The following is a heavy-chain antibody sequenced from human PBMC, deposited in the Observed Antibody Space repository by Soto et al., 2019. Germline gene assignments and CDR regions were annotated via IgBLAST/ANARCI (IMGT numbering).Heavy chain of an antibody. V-gene: IGHV2-5*02. CDR2: IYWDDDK. Sequence: KESGPTLVKPTQTLTLTCTFSGFSLTSNDVGVGWIRQPPGKAPEWLALIYWDDDKRYSPSLKSRLTITKDTSKNQVVLRMTNMDPVDTATYYCAHSRYSRSSFDYWGQGTLVTVSS. CDR3: AHSRYSRSSFDY. CDR1: GFSLTSNDVG. D-gene: IGHD6-6*01. J-gene: IGHJ4*02.